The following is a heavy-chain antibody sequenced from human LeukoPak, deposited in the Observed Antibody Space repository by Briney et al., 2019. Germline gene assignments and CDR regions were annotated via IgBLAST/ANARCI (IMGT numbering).Heavy chain of an antibody. CDR1: GFTFSSYA. D-gene: IGHD5-18*01. CDR2: ICGSGGST. J-gene: IGHJ4*02. V-gene: IGHV3-23*01. Sequence: GGSLTLSCAASGFTFSSYAMSWVRQAPGKGLEWVSAICGSGGSTYYADSVKGRFTIARDNSKNTLYLQINSLGAEDTALYYCAKDRRIQLWLGFDYWGQGTLVTVSS. CDR3: AKDRRIQLWLGFDY.